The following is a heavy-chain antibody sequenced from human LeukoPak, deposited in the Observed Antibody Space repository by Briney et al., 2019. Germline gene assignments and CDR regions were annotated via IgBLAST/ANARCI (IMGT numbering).Heavy chain of an antibody. CDR2: IYTSGST. D-gene: IGHD3-3*01. Sequence: SETLSLTCTVSGGSISSGSYYWSWIRQPAGKGLEWIGRIYTSGSTNYNPSLKSRVTISVDTSKIQFSLKLSSVTAADTAVYYCARDPLPYYDFWSGYPLYYMDVWGKGTTVTVSS. CDR3: ARDPLPYYDFWSGYPLYYMDV. V-gene: IGHV4-61*02. J-gene: IGHJ6*03. CDR1: GGSISSGSYY.